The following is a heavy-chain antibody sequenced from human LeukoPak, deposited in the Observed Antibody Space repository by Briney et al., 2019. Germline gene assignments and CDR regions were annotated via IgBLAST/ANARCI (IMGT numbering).Heavy chain of an antibody. Sequence: TGGSLRLSCAASGFTFNTYAMHWVRQAPGKGLEWVAVIRYDESNRYYSDSVKGRFTISRDNSKNTLYLQMSSLRAEDTAVYYCARDRGKGGYVDYWGQGTLVTVSS. V-gene: IGHV3-33*01. J-gene: IGHJ4*02. CDR1: GFTFNTYA. D-gene: IGHD3-10*01. CDR3: ARDRGKGGYVDY. CDR2: IRYDESNR.